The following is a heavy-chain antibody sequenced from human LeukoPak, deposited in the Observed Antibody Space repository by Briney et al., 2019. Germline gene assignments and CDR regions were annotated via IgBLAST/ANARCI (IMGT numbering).Heavy chain of an antibody. J-gene: IGHJ4*02. CDR1: GGSISSGAYY. V-gene: IGHV4-39*01. Sequence: SETLSLTCTVSGGSISSGAYYWSWIRQPPGKGLEWIGRIYYSGSTFYNPSLKSRVTISVDTSKNQLSLRLSSVTAADTAVYYCARHGSTDYFDYWGQGTLVTVSS. CDR2: IYYSGST. D-gene: IGHD2-2*03. CDR3: ARHGSTDYFDY.